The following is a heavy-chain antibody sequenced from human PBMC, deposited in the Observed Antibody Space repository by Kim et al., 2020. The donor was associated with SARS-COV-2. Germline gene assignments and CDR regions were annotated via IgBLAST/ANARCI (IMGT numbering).Heavy chain of an antibody. V-gene: IGHV3-23*01. Sequence: GGSLRLSCVASGFIFTNYAMTWVRQAPGKGLEWVSGINGGDNSTYYADSVKGRFTISRDNYKNTLFLQMNSLRVEDTAIYFCTKARGLTAAASNYWGQGT. CDR1: GFIFTNYA. CDR3: TKARGLTAAASNY. D-gene: IGHD6-13*01. CDR2: INGGDNST. J-gene: IGHJ4*01.